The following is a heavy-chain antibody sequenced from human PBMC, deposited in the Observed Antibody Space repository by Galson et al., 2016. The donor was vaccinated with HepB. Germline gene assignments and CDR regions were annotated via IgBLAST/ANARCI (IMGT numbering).Heavy chain of an antibody. CDR3: ARMRYSSGWLDGFDI. V-gene: IGHV3-48*01. Sequence: LRLSCAASGFTLSSHSMNWVRQAPGKGLEWVSYITSSSSSIYYADSVKGRFTISRDNAKNSLYLQMNSLRGEDTAVYYCARMRYSSGWLDGFDIWGQGTMVTVSS. J-gene: IGHJ3*02. D-gene: IGHD6-19*01. CDR1: GFTLSSHS. CDR2: ITSSSSSI.